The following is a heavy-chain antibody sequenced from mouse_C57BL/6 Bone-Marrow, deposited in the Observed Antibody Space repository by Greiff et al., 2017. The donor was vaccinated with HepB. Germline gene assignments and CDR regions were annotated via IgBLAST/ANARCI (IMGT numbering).Heavy chain of an antibody. Sequence: EVQLVESGGGLVQPGGSLKLSCAASGFTFSDYYMYWVRQTPEKRLEWVAYISNGGGSNYYPDPVKGRFTISRDNAKNTLYLQMSRLQSEDTAMYYCARHTSLWYFDVWGTGTTVTVSS. D-gene: IGHD6-1*01. CDR3: ARHTSLWYFDV. V-gene: IGHV5-12*01. CDR2: ISNGGGSN. CDR1: GFTFSDYY. J-gene: IGHJ1*03.